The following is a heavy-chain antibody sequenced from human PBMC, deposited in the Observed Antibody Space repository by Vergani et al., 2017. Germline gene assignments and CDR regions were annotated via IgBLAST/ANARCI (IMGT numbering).Heavy chain of an antibody. D-gene: IGHD3-22*01. CDR3: ARLYGRDSSGSKCFDY. Sequence: EVQLVPSGAEVKKPGASLQISCQTSGYSFTNYWIGWVRQMPGKGLEWMGIIHPADSDTRYSPSFQGQVTISVDKSISTAYLQRSSLRASDSAMYYCARLYGRDSSGSKCFDYWGQGTLVTVSS. J-gene: IGHJ4*02. CDR1: GYSFTNYW. V-gene: IGHV5-51*01. CDR2: IHPADSDT.